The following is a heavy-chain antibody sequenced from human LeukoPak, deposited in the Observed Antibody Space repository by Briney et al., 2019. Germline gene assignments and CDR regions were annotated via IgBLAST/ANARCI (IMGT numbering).Heavy chain of an antibody. V-gene: IGHV4-34*01. J-gene: IGHJ6*02. D-gene: IGHD1-26*01. Sequence: PSETLSLTCAVYGGSFSGYYWSWIRQPPGKGLEWIGEINHSGSTNYNPSLKSRVTISVDTSKNQFSLKLSSVTAADTAVYYCARVNVGATAYYYYGMDVWGQGTTVTVSS. CDR1: GGSFSGYY. CDR3: ARVNVGATAYYYYGMDV. CDR2: INHSGST.